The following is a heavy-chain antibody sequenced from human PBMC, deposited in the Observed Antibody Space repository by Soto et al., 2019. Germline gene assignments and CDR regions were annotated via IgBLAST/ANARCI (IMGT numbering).Heavy chain of an antibody. J-gene: IGHJ6*02. V-gene: IGHV5-51*01. CDR2: IYPGDSDT. CDR1: GYSFTSYW. D-gene: IGHD5-12*01. CDR3: ARQGYSGYDPPYYGMDV. Sequence: GESLKISCKGSGYSFTSYWIGWVRQMPGKGLEWMGIIYPGDSDTRYSPSFQGQVTISADKSTSTAYLQWSSLKASDTAMYYCARQGYSGYDPPYYGMDVWGQGTTVTVSS.